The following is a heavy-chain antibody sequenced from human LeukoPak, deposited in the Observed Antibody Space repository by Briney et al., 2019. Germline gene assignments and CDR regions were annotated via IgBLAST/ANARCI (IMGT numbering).Heavy chain of an antibody. J-gene: IGHJ4*02. CDR1: GGSFSGYY. CDR2: INHSGST. CDR3: ARSRGYSGYGALGY. Sequence: PSETLSLTCAVYGGSFSGYYWSWIRQPPGKGLEWIGEINHSGSTNYNPSLKSRVTISVDTSKNQFSLKLSSVTAADTAVYYCARSRGYSGYGALGYWGQGTLVTVPS. V-gene: IGHV4-34*01. D-gene: IGHD5-12*01.